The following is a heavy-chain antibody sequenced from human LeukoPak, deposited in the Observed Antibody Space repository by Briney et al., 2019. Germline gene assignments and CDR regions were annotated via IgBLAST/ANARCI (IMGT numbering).Heavy chain of an antibody. CDR2: INPNSGGT. J-gene: IGHJ4*02. V-gene: IGHV1-2*02. CDR1: GYTFTGYY. D-gene: IGHD3-3*01. CDR3: ATTSYYDFWSGYPLNYFDY. Sequence: ASVKVSCKASGYTFTGYYMHWVRQAPRQGLEWMGWINPNSGGTNYAQKFQGRVTMTRDTSISTAYMELSRLRSDDTAVYYCATTSYYDFWSGYPLNYFDYWGQGTLVTVSS.